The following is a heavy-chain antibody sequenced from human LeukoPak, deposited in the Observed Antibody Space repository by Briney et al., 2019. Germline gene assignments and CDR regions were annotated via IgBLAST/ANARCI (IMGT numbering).Heavy chain of an antibody. J-gene: IGHJ4*02. CDR2: IKQDGSEK. V-gene: IGHV3-7*01. D-gene: IGHD5-18*01. CDR1: GFTFSSYW. Sequence: GGSLRLSCAASGFTFSSYWMSWVRQAPGRGLEWVANIKQDGSEKNYVESVKGRFAISRDNAKTSLYLQMNSLRAEDTAVYYCARSLWPEDYWGQGTLVTVSS. CDR3: ARSLWPEDY.